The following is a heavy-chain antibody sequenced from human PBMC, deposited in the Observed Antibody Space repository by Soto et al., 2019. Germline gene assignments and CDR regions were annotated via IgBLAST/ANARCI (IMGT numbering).Heavy chain of an antibody. Sequence: GASVKVSCKASGYAFTSYGISWVRQAPGQGLEWMGWISVYNGNTNYAQKLQGRVTMTTDTSTSTAYMELRSLRSDDTPVYYCARDTKRKGLVVPRYAFDIWGQGTMVTVSS. CDR2: ISVYNGNT. CDR3: ARDTKRKGLVVPRYAFDI. V-gene: IGHV1-18*04. J-gene: IGHJ3*02. CDR1: GYAFTSYG. D-gene: IGHD2-15*01.